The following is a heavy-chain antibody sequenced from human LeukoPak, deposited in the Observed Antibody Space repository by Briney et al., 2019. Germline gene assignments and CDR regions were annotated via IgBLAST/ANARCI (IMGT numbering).Heavy chain of an antibody. V-gene: IGHV1-69*02. CDR2: IIPILGIA. Sequence: ASVKVSCKASGGTFSSYTISWVRQAPGQGLEWMGRIIPILGIANYARKFQGRVTITADKSTSTAYMELSSLRSEDAAVYYCATVDYGGYFDYWGQGTLVTVSS. D-gene: IGHD4/OR15-4a*01. CDR3: ATVDYGGYFDY. CDR1: GGTFSSYT. J-gene: IGHJ4*02.